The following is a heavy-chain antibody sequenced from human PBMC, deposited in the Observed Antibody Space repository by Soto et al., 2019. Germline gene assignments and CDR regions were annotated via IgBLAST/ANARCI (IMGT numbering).Heavy chain of an antibody. CDR3: ARMGGVAAAGMYYYYGMDV. Sequence: GGSLRLSCAASGFTFSSYWMSWVRQAPGKGLEWVANIKQDGSEKYYVDSVKGRFTISRDNAKNSLYLQMNSLRAEDTAVYYCARMGGVAAAGMYYYYGMDVWGQGTTVTVSS. CDR2: IKQDGSEK. D-gene: IGHD6-13*01. CDR1: GFTFSSYW. J-gene: IGHJ6*02. V-gene: IGHV3-7*01.